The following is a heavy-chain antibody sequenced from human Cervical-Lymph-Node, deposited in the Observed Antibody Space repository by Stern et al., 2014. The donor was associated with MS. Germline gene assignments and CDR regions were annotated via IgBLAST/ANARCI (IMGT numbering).Heavy chain of an antibody. D-gene: IGHD6-6*01. CDR1: GGTFSSYA. CDR2: IIPIFGTA. V-gene: IGHV1-69*01. Sequence: VQLVESGAEVKKPGSSVKVSCKASGGTFSSYAISWVRQAPGQGLEWMGGIIPIFGTANYAQKFQGRVTITADESTSTAYMELSSLRSEDTAVYYCAFTGPSIAARPGPRPFDYWGQGTLVTVSS. CDR3: AFTGPSIAARPGPRPFDY. J-gene: IGHJ4*02.